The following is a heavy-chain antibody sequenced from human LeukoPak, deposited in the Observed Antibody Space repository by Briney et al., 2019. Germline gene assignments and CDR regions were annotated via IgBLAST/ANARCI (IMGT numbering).Heavy chain of an antibody. Sequence: GRSLRLSCAASGFTFSSYGMHWVRQAPGKGLEWVAVISYDGSNKYYADSVKGRFTISRDNSKNTLYLQMNSLRAEDTAVYYCAKDGAVVVAAGLGYWGQGTLVTVSS. CDR2: ISYDGSNK. J-gene: IGHJ4*02. V-gene: IGHV3-30*18. CDR1: GFTFSSYG. CDR3: AKDGAVVVAAGLGY. D-gene: IGHD2-15*01.